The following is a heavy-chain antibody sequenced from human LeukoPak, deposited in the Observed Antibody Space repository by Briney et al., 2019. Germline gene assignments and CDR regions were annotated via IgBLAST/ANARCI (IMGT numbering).Heavy chain of an antibody. V-gene: IGHV4-59*01. J-gene: IGHJ6*03. CDR1: GGSTSSYY. D-gene: IGHD4/OR15-4a*01. Sequence: KPSETLSLTCTFSGGSTSSYYWSWIRQPPGKGLEWIGNIYYSGNTNYNPSLKSRVTISVDTSKNQFSLKLRSVTAADTAVYYCAREPRAFNYGDYYYYMTSGAKGPRSPSP. CDR3: AREPRAFNYGDYYYYMTS. CDR2: IYYSGNT.